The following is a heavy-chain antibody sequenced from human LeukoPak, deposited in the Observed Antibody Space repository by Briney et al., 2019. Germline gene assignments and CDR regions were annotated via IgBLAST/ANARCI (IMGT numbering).Heavy chain of an antibody. CDR3: ASWRLSSGYYHIAY. Sequence: TGGSLRLSCAASGFTFTSYSMSWVRQAPGKGLEWVANIKQDGSEKYYVDSVKGRFIISRDNAENSLFLQMNSLRAEDTAVYYCASWRLSSGYYHIAYWGQGTLVTVSS. CDR2: IKQDGSEK. J-gene: IGHJ4*02. CDR1: GFTFTSYS. D-gene: IGHD3-22*01. V-gene: IGHV3-7*01.